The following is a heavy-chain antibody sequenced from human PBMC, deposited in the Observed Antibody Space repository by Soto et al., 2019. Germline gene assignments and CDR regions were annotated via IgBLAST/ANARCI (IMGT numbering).Heavy chain of an antibody. CDR2: IAVGSGYT. J-gene: IGHJ4*02. CDR3: AADATAWQQMVPSDY. V-gene: IGHV1-58*01. CDR1: GFTFTSSA. Sequence: QMQLEQSGPEVKKPGTSVKVSCKASGFTFTSSAFQWVRQARGQRLEWIGWIAVGSGYTNYAQRFQDRVTLTRDMSTATPDMELSRLTSADTAIYYCAADATAWQQMVPSDYGGQGTLVTVSS. D-gene: IGHD2-8*01.